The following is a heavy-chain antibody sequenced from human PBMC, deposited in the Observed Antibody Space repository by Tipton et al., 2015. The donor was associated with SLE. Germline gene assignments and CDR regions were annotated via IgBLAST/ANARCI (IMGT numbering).Heavy chain of an antibody. V-gene: IGHV1-18*01. CDR2: ISGYNGNT. J-gene: IGHJ5*02. CDR3: ARDSVLRFSGARDGWFDP. D-gene: IGHD3-3*01. CDR1: GYTFSNYG. Sequence: QLVQSGPEVKKPGASVKVSCKASGYTFSNYGFSWVRQAPGQGLEWMGWISGYNGNTNYAQKFQGRLTMTTDTSTNTAYMELRSLRSDDTAMYYCARDSVLRFSGARDGWFDPWGQGTLVTVSS.